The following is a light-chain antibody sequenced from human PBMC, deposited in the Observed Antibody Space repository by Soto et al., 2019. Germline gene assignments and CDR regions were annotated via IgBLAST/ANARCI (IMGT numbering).Light chain of an antibody. CDR1: GSNIGSYY. Sequence: QSVLTQPPSASGTPGQRVTISCSGGGSNIGSYYVYWYVQVPGAAPKLLIYSDNQRPSGVPDRFSGSKSGTSASLAISGLRSEDEADYYCAAWDDSLRGVVFGGGTKVTVL. CDR3: AAWDDSLRGVV. J-gene: IGLJ2*01. V-gene: IGLV1-47*02. CDR2: SDN.